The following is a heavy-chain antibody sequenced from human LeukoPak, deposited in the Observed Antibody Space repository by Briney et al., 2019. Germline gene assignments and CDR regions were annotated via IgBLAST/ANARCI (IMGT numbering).Heavy chain of an antibody. J-gene: IGHJ4*02. V-gene: IGHV4-4*07. Sequence: PSETLSLTCTVSGGSISSYYWSWIRQPAGKGLEWIGRIYTSGSTNYNPSLKSRVTMSVDTSKNQFSLKLSSVTAADTAVYYCARGRSPVYDYVWGSYRGFDYWGQGTLVTVSS. CDR1: GGSISSYY. CDR2: IYTSGST. CDR3: ARGRSPVYDYVWGSYRGFDY. D-gene: IGHD3-16*02.